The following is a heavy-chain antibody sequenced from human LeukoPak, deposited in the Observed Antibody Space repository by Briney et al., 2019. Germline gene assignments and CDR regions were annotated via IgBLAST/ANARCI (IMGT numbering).Heavy chain of an antibody. Sequence: GASVKVSCKASGYTFTSYGISWVRQAPGQGLEWMGWISAYNGNTNYAQKLQGRVTMTTDTSTSTAYMELRSLRSDDTAVYCCARTGGYYDILTGYYDSGYFDYWGQGTLVTVSS. CDR1: GYTFTSYG. CDR3: ARTGGYYDILTGYYDSGYFDY. CDR2: ISAYNGNT. D-gene: IGHD3-9*01. J-gene: IGHJ4*02. V-gene: IGHV1-18*01.